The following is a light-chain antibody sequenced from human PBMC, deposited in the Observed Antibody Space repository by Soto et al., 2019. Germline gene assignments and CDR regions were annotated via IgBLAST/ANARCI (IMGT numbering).Light chain of an antibody. CDR1: QSIRSSY. V-gene: IGKV3-20*01. CDR2: GAS. J-gene: IGKJ2*01. Sequence: EVVLTQSPGTLSLSPGESATLSCRASQSIRSSYLAWYQQRPGQAPRLLMYGASNRATGFPDRFVGSGSGTDFTLTISRLEPEDFAVYDCHCRKFDQSAVYTFGQGTKVEI. CDR3: HCRKFDQSAVYT.